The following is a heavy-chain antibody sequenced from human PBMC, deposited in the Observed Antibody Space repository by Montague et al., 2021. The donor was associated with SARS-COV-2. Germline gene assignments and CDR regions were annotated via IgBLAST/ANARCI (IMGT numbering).Heavy chain of an antibody. Sequence: SLRLSCAASGFNFSNYGMHWCRCRGAQAQVGRSHVCTPITILSYTHSWTCRFTISRDNAKNSLYLHMNSLRAEDTALYYCTSPWNYDGAFHIWGQG. CDR3: TSPWNYDGAFHI. J-gene: IGHJ3*02. V-gene: IGHV3-48*04. CDR2: VCTPITIL. CDR1: GFNFSNYG. D-gene: IGHD1-7*01.